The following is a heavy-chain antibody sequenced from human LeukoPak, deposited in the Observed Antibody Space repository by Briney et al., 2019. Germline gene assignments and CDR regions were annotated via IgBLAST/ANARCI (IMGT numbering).Heavy chain of an antibody. CDR3: ARAEGAQDDPTEYNWFDP. CDR1: GGSFSGYY. Sequence: SETLSLTCAVYGGSFSGYYWSWIRQPPGKGLEWIGEINHSGSTNYNPSLKSRVTISVDTSKNQFSLKLSSVTAADTAVYYCARAEGAQDDPTEYNWFDPWGQGTLVTVSS. V-gene: IGHV4-34*01. CDR2: INHSGST. J-gene: IGHJ5*02. D-gene: IGHD1-1*01.